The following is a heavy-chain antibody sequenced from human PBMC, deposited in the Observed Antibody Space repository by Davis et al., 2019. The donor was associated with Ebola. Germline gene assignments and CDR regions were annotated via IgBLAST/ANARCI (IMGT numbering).Heavy chain of an antibody. J-gene: IGHJ6*02. D-gene: IGHD2/OR15-2a*01. CDR3: ARDLNMAPEDYYYGMDV. V-gene: IGHV4-59*01. CDR2: IYYSGST. Sequence: PGGSLRLSCTVSGGSISSYYWSWIRQPPGKGLEWIGYIYYSGSTNYNPSLKSRVTISVDTSKNQFSLKLSSVTAADTAVYYCARDLNMAPEDYYYGMDVWGQGTTVTVSS. CDR1: GGSISSYY.